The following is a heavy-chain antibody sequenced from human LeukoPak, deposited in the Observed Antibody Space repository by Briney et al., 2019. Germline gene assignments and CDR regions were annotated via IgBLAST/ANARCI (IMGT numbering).Heavy chain of an antibody. D-gene: IGHD3-16*01. CDR3: ARANTFYYYYYGMDV. J-gene: IGHJ6*02. CDR1: GFTFSSYW. CDR2: IKQDGSEK. Sequence: PGGSLRLSCAASGFTFSSYWMSWVRQAPGKGLEWVANIKQDGSEKYYVDSVKGRFTISRDNDKNSLYLQMNSLRAEDTAVYYCARANTFYYYYYGMDVWGQGTTVTVSS. V-gene: IGHV3-7*01.